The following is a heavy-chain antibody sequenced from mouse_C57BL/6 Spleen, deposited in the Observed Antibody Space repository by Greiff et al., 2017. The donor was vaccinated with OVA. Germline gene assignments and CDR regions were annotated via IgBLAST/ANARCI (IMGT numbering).Heavy chain of an antibody. D-gene: IGHD2-5*01. Sequence: VQLKQSGPELVKPGASVKISCKASGYTFTDYYMNWVKQSHGKSLEWIGDINPNNGGTSYNQKFKGKATLTVDKSSSTAYMELRSLTSEDSAVYYCARTSNYVPGFAYWGQGTLVTVSA. CDR1: GYTFTDYY. CDR3: ARTSNYVPGFAY. V-gene: IGHV1-26*01. CDR2: INPNNGGT. J-gene: IGHJ3*01.